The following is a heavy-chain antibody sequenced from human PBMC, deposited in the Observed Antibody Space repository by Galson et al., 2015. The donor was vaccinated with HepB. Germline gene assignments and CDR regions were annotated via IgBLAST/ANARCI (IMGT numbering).Heavy chain of an antibody. CDR1: GGSISNSRYY. V-gene: IGHV4-39*02. Sequence: ETLFLTCTVSGGSISNSRYYWGWIRQPPGKGLEWIGHIYYNGNTSYNPSLQSRVTISVDTSKNQFSLKLSSVTAADTAVYYCARASPDSGNYGLPDAFDIWGQGTMVTVSS. J-gene: IGHJ3*02. CDR3: ARASPDSGNYGLPDAFDI. D-gene: IGHD3-10*01. CDR2: IYYNGNT.